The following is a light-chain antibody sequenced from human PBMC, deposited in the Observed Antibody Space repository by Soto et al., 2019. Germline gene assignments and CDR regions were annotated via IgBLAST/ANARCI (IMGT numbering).Light chain of an antibody. CDR2: AAS. Sequence: DIQMSQSPSSLSASVGARVPITCRAAESISRHLNWYQQKPGRAPDLLIYAASTLQNGVPSRFTGSGSGTEFTLTITGLQLEDFATYYCQQDYSTLATFGQGTRLEIK. CDR3: QQDYSTLAT. V-gene: IGKV1-39*01. J-gene: IGKJ5*01. CDR1: ESISRH.